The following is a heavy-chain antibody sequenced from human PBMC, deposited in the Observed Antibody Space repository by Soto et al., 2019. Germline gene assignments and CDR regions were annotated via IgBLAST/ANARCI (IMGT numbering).Heavy chain of an antibody. CDR2: ISYDGTNI. D-gene: IGHD1-7*01. CDR3: AKGLELGGPDHYGMDV. CDR1: GFTFSTYG. J-gene: IGHJ6*02. V-gene: IGHV3-30*18. Sequence: QVQLVESGGGVVQPGRSLRLSCAASGFTFSTYGMHWVRQAPGKGLEWLAFISYDGTNIYYVDSVKGRFTISRDNFKNTLYLQMNSLRAEDTAVYYCAKGLELGGPDHYGMDVWGQGTTVTVSS.